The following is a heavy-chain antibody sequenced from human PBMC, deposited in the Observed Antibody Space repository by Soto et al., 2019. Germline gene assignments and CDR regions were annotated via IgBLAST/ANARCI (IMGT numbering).Heavy chain of an antibody. Sequence: KPSETLSLTCAVSGYSISSGYYWGWIRQPPGKGLEWIGSIYHSGRTYYNPSLKSRVTISVDTSKNQFALKLSSVTAADTAVYYCARVENPVYYHSSGSFDYGGPETLVTVSS. CDR3: ARVENPVYYHSSGSFDY. CDR2: IYHSGRT. V-gene: IGHV4-38-2*01. J-gene: IGHJ4*02. CDR1: GYSISSGYY. D-gene: IGHD3-22*01.